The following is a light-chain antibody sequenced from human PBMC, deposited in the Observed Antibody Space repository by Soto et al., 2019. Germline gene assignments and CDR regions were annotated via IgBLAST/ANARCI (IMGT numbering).Light chain of an antibody. Sequence: QSVLTQPPSVSGAPGQRVTISCTGSSSNIGAGYDLHWYQQLPGTAPKLLIYDDNNRPSGVPDRFSGSRSATSASLAITGLQAEDEADYYCQSYDNSLSGYVFGTGTKVTVL. J-gene: IGLJ1*01. CDR1: SSNIGAGYD. CDR3: QSYDNSLSGYV. CDR2: DDN. V-gene: IGLV1-40*01.